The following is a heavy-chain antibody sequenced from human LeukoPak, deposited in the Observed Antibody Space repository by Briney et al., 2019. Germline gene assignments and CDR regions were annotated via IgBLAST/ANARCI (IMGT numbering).Heavy chain of an antibody. J-gene: IGHJ5*02. CDR3: ARAFGVVIYNWFDP. CDR2: ISGSGGST. Sequence: GGSLRLSCAASRFTFSSYAMSWVRQAPGKGLEWVSAISGSGGSTYYADSVKGRFTISRDNSKNTLYLQMNSLRAEDTAVYYCARAFGVVIYNWFDPWGQGTLVTVSS. CDR1: RFTFSSYA. V-gene: IGHV3-23*01. D-gene: IGHD3-3*01.